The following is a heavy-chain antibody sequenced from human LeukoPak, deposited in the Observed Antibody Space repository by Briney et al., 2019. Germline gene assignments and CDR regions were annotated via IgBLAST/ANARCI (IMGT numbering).Heavy chain of an antibody. CDR3: ARRKVPWFGELDY. CDR2: IKEDGSEK. D-gene: IGHD3-10*01. J-gene: IGHJ4*02. V-gene: IGHV3-7*01. Sequence: GGSLRLSCAVSGFTFSSYWMSWVRQAPGKGLEWVANIKEDGSEKYYVDSVKGRFTISRDNAKNSLYLQMNSLRAEDTAVYYCARRKVPWFGELDYWGQGTLVTVSS. CDR1: GFTFSSYW.